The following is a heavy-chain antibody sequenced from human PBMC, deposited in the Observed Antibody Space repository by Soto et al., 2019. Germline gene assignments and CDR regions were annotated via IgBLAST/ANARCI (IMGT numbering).Heavy chain of an antibody. Sequence: GGSLRLSCAASGFTFSSYGMHWVRQAPGKGLEWVAVISYDGSNKYYADSVKGRFTISRDNSKNTLYLQMNSLRAEDTAVYYCAKEGRPYGYSSSWYGDYWGQGTLVTVSS. D-gene: IGHD6-13*01. CDR3: AKEGRPYGYSSSWYGDY. CDR2: ISYDGSNK. J-gene: IGHJ4*02. V-gene: IGHV3-30*18. CDR1: GFTFSSYG.